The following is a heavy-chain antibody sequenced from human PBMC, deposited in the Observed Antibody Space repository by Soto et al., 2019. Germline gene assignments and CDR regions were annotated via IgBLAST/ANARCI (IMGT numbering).Heavy chain of an antibody. D-gene: IGHD6-13*01. CDR3: ARVGQQLVFDY. J-gene: IGHJ4*02. Sequence: QVQLVQTGAEVKKPGSSVKVSCKASGGTFSSYAISWVRQAPGQGLEWMGGIIPIFGTANYAQKFQGRVTITADESTSTAYTELSSLRSEDTAVYYCARVGQQLVFDYWGQGTLVTVSS. V-gene: IGHV1-69*01. CDR1: GGTFSSYA. CDR2: IIPIFGTA.